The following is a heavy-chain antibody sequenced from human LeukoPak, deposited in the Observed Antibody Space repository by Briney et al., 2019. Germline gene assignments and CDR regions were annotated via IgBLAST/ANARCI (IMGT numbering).Heavy chain of an antibody. CDR3: ARGAHYDILTSDY. J-gene: IGHJ4*02. D-gene: IGHD3-9*01. CDR2: IKQDGSEK. CDR1: GFTFSSYS. V-gene: IGHV3-7*04. Sequence: GGSLRLSCAASGFTFSSYSMNWVRQAPGKGLEWVANIKQDGSEKYYVDSVKGRFIISRDNAKNSLYLQVNSLRAEDTAVYYCARGAHYDILTSDYWGQGTLVTVSS.